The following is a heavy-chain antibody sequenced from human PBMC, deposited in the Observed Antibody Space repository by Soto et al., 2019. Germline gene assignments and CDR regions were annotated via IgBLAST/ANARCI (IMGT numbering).Heavy chain of an antibody. J-gene: IGHJ4*02. D-gene: IGHD3-3*01. Sequence: SGPTLVNPTQTLTLTCTFSGFSLSTSGMCVSWIRQPPGKALEWLARIDWDDDKYYSTSLKTRLTISKDTSKNQVVLTMTNMDPVDTATYYCARMFHYDFWSGYLDYWGQGTLVTVSS. V-gene: IGHV2-70*11. CDR3: ARMFHYDFWSGYLDY. CDR1: GFSLSTSGMC. CDR2: IDWDDDK.